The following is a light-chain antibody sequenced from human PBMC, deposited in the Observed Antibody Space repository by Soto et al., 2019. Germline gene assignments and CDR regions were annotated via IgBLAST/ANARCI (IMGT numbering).Light chain of an antibody. Sequence: VMTQAPATLSVYPGERATLSCRASQTINNNVAWYQLKDGQVPRLLIYGASTRAAGIPARFRGSVSETDFTLTISSLEPEDLGVYYCLHRMNWPLSFGQGTRREIK. J-gene: IGKJ5*01. CDR3: LHRMNWPLS. CDR1: QTINNN. V-gene: IGKV3-11*01. CDR2: GAS.